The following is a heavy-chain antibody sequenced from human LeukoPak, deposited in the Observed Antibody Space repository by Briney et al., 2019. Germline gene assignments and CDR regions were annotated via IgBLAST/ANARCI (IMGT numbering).Heavy chain of an antibody. CDR2: ISSSGSTI. V-gene: IGHV3-11*01. Sequence: GGSLRLSCTASGFTFGDYAMSWIRQAPGKGLEWVSYISSSGSTIYYADSVKGRFTISRDNAKNSLYLQMNSLRAEDTAVYYCAGSNYGDYVDYWGQGTLVTVSS. D-gene: IGHD4-17*01. CDR1: GFTFGDYA. CDR3: AGSNYGDYVDY. J-gene: IGHJ4*02.